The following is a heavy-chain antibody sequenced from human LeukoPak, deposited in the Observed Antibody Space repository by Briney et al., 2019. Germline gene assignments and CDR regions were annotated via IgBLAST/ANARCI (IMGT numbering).Heavy chain of an antibody. CDR3: ASTTFYYGSGSYYYEGFDP. V-gene: IGHV4-31*03. CDR1: GGSISSGNNY. J-gene: IGHJ5*02. D-gene: IGHD3-10*01. Sequence: PSETLSLTCTVAGGSISSGNNYWSWIRQHPGKGLEWIGYIYYSGSTYYNPSLKSRITISVDTSKNQFSLKVDSVTAADTAVYYCASTTFYYGSGSYYYEGFDPWGQGTLVTVSS. CDR2: IYYSGST.